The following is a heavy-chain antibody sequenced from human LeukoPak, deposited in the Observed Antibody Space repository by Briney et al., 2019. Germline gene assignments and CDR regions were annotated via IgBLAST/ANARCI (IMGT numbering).Heavy chain of an antibody. Sequence: SGGSLRLSCAASGFTYSNYAMSWIRQAPGKGLEWVSYISSSSSYTNYADSVKGRFTISRDNAKNSLYLQMNSLRAEDTAVYYCARGGVAAAVTNNDYWGQGTLVTVSS. CDR1: GFTYSNYA. CDR3: ARGGVAAAVTNNDY. D-gene: IGHD6-13*01. CDR2: ISSSSSYT. J-gene: IGHJ4*02. V-gene: IGHV3-11*06.